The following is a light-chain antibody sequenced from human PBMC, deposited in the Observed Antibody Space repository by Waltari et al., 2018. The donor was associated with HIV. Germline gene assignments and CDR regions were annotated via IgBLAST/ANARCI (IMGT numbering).Light chain of an antibody. V-gene: IGKV3-20*01. J-gene: IGKJ5*01. Sequence: EIVLTQSPGTLSLSPGESATLSCRASQTISNNYLVWYQQKPGRAPRLLISGASNRATGIPDRFSGSGSGTDFTLTITRLEPEDSAVYYCQQYHNTPFTFGQGTRLEIK. CDR2: GAS. CDR1: QTISNNY. CDR3: QQYHNTPFT.